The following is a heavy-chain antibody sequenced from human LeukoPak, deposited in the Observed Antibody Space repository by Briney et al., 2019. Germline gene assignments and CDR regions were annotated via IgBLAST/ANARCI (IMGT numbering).Heavy chain of an antibody. CDR3: ARGDPGYSSGWYAYYYYMDV. D-gene: IGHD6-19*01. J-gene: IGHJ6*03. V-gene: IGHV1-8*01. CDR2: MNPNSGNT. CDR1: GYTFTSYD. Sequence: ASVKVSCKASGYTFTSYDINWVRQATGQGLEWMGWMNPNSGNTGYAQKFQGRVTMTRNTSISTAYMELSSLRSEDTAVYYCARGDPGYSSGWYAYYYYMDVWGKGTTVTVSS.